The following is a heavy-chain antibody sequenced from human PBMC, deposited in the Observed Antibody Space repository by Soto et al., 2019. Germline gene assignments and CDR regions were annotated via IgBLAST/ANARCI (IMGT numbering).Heavy chain of an antibody. V-gene: IGHV1-18*01. CDR3: ARGLRYCSSTSCYVSFDY. D-gene: IGHD2-2*01. J-gene: IGHJ4*02. CDR1: GYTFTSYG. CDR2: ISAYNGNT. Sequence: ASVNVSCKASGYTFTSYGISWVRQAPGQGLEWMGWISAYNGNTNYAQKLQGRVTMTTDTSTSTAYMELRSLRSDDTAVYYCARGLRYCSSTSCYVSFDYWGQGTLVTVSS.